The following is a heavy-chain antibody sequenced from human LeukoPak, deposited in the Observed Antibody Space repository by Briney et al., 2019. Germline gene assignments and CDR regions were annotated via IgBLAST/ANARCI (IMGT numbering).Heavy chain of an antibody. D-gene: IGHD6-13*01. Sequence: GGSLRLSCAASGFTFSGYAMSWVRQAPGKGLEWVSAISGSGGSTYYADSVKGRFTISRDNSKNTLYLQMNSLRAEDTAVYYCAKSRDRWSSSSDYWGQGTLVTVSS. CDR2: ISGSGGST. V-gene: IGHV3-23*01. J-gene: IGHJ4*02. CDR3: AKSRDRWSSSSDY. CDR1: GFTFSGYA.